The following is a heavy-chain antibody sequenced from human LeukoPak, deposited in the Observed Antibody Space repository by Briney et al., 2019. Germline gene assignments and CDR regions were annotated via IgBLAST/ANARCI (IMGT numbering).Heavy chain of an antibody. Sequence: GASVKVSCKASGYTFTSYGISWVRQAPGQRLEWMGWISAYNGNTNYAQKLQGRVTMTTDTSTSTAYMELRSLRSDDTAVYYCARALRGSYYPDAFDIWGQGTMVTVSS. J-gene: IGHJ3*02. V-gene: IGHV1-18*01. CDR2: ISAYNGNT. D-gene: IGHD1-26*01. CDR1: GYTFTSYG. CDR3: ARALRGSYYPDAFDI.